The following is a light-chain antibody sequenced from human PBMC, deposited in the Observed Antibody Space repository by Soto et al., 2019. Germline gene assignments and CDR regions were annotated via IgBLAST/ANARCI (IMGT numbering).Light chain of an antibody. V-gene: IGLV2-14*01. CDR1: SNDIGANNY. J-gene: IGLJ2*01. CDR2: EAA. Sequence: QSALTQPASVSGSPGQSITISCTGTSNDIGANNYVSWYQHHPGKAPKILIYEAANRPSGVSHRFSGSKSANTASLTISGLQAEDEADYFCTFYTSTSTLVFGGGTKVTVL. CDR3: TFYTSTSTLV.